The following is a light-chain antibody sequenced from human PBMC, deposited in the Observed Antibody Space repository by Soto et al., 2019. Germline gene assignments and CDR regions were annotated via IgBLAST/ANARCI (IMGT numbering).Light chain of an antibody. V-gene: IGKV1-5*01. J-gene: IGKJ1*01. CDR3: QQYTNTNNPWM. CDR2: DAS. CDR1: QTISTW. Sequence: DIQMTQSPSSLSASVGDRVTITRRASQTISTWMAWYQQTPGKAPKLLVYDASTLQSGVAPRFSGSGSGTEFTLIISGLHPDDSATYYCQQYTNTNNPWMFGQGTKVDIK.